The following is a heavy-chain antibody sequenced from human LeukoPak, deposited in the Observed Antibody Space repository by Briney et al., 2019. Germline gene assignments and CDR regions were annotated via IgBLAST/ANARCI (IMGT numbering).Heavy chain of an antibody. D-gene: IGHD2-21*01. CDR1: GFTFSSYG. CDR3: ARDVFGDFDY. V-gene: IGHV3-30*02. Sequence: GGALRLSCAASGFTFSSYGMHWVRQAPGKGLEWVALIRNDGSNKYADSVKGRFTISRDNSKNTPYLQLNSLRVEDTAVYYCARDVFGDFDYWGQGTLVTVSS. CDR2: IRNDGSNK. J-gene: IGHJ4*02.